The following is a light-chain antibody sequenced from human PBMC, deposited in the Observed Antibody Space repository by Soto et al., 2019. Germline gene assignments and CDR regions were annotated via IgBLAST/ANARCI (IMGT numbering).Light chain of an antibody. V-gene: IGKV1D-16*01. Sequence: DIQLTQSPSSLTASVGDRVTITCRASQGVSTWLAWYQQKPQRAPKSLIYAASNLQSGVPSRFNGSGSGTDFTLTISSLQAEDLATYYCQQYNSYPLSFGGGTKVEIK. CDR3: QQYNSYPLS. CDR1: QGVSTW. CDR2: AAS. J-gene: IGKJ4*01.